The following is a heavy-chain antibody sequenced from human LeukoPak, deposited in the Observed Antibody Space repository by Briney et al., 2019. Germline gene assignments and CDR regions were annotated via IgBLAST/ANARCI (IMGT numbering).Heavy chain of an antibody. D-gene: IGHD2-2*01. CDR3: ATEDLVVPAAMRPYYYGMDV. CDR2: ITNSGGTI. CDR1: GFTFSDYY. J-gene: IGHJ6*02. Sequence: GGSLRLSCAASGFTFSDYYMSWIRQAPGKGLEWVSYITNSGGTIYYADSVKGRFTISRDDAKNSLYLQMNSLRAEDTAVYYCATEDLVVPAAMRPYYYGMDVWGQGTTVTVSS. V-gene: IGHV3-11*04.